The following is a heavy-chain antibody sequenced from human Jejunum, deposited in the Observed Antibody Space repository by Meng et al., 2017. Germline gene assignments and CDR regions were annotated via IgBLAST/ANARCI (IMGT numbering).Heavy chain of an antibody. Sequence: GESLKISCEASGFTFSSSWMSWVRQAPGKGLEWVAKLNEDGSQTYYVDSVRGRFTVSRDNAQNSLYLQMNRLRVEDTAVYYCARYGSLGYWGQGTLVTGAS. J-gene: IGHJ4*02. D-gene: IGHD2-2*03. CDR2: LNEDGSQT. V-gene: IGHV3-7*01. CDR3: ARYGSLGY. CDR1: GFTFSSSW.